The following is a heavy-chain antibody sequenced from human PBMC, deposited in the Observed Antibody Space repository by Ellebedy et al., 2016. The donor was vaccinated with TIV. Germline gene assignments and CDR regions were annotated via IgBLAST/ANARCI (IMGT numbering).Heavy chain of an antibody. Sequence: GESLKISCAASGFTYNSYEMNWVRQAPGKGLEWVSYISSGGSTIYYADSVKGRFPISRDNAKNSLYLQMNSLRAEDTAVYYCARGFSASGYYYYGMEVWGQGTTVTVSS. CDR1: GFTYNSYE. J-gene: IGHJ6*02. CDR2: ISSGGSTI. CDR3: ARGFSASGYYYYGMEV. D-gene: IGHD6-19*01. V-gene: IGHV3-48*03.